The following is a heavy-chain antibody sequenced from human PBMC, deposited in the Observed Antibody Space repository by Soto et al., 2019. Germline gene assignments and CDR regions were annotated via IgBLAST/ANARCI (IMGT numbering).Heavy chain of an antibody. V-gene: IGHV3-30-3*01. J-gene: IGHJ6*02. CDR1: GFTCSSYA. D-gene: IGHD6-19*01. CDR3: ARAIRMGVAGTVDV. CDR2: ISYDGSNK. Sequence: XGSLRLSCSAAGFTCSSYAMHWVRQAPGKGLEWVAVISYDGSNKYYADSVKGRFTISRDNSKNTLYLQMNSLRAEDTAVYYCARAIRMGVAGTVDVWGQGTTVTVSS.